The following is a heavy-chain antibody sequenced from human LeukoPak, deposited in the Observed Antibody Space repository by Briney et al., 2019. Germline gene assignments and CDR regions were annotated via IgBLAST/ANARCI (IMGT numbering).Heavy chain of an antibody. Sequence: GGSLRLSCAASGFTVSSNYMSWVRQAPGKGLEWVGFIRSKAYGGTTEYAASVKGRFTISRDDPKSIAYLQMNSLKAEDTAVYYCTSEMATIAGDYYYMDVWGKGTTVTISS. D-gene: IGHD5-24*01. V-gene: IGHV3-71*01. CDR2: IRSKAYGGTT. CDR1: GFTVSSNY. J-gene: IGHJ6*03. CDR3: TSEMATIAGDYYYMDV.